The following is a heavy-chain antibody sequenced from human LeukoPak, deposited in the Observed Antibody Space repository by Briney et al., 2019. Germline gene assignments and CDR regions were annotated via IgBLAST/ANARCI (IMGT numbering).Heavy chain of an antibody. J-gene: IGHJ4*02. Sequence: PGRSLRLSWAPAAFSPAINYTSCDRQAPGKGLEWVSLIYSAGDTFYSDSVRGRFTISRDNSKNTLYLQMNSLRAEDTAFYYCSRDSSLVPNYCDLWAQGTLVTVSS. CDR3: SRDSSLVPNYCDL. CDR1: AFSPAINY. CDR2: IYSAGDT. V-gene: IGHV3-53*01. D-gene: IGHD3-10*01.